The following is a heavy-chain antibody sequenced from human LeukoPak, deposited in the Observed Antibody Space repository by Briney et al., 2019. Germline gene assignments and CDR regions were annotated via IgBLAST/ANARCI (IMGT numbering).Heavy chain of an antibody. CDR3: ARVGRFLEWLHDAFDI. Sequence: ASVKVSCKASGSTFTTYGTSWWRQAPEQGLEWMDWISAYNGNTNYAQKLQGRVTMTTDTSTSTAYMELRSLRSDDTAVYYCARVGRFLEWLHDAFDIWGQGTMVTVSS. J-gene: IGHJ3*02. CDR1: GSTFTTYG. CDR2: ISAYNGNT. V-gene: IGHV1-18*01. D-gene: IGHD3-3*01.